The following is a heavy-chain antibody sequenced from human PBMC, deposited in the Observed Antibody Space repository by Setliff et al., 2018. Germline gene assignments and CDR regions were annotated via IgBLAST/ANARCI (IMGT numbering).Heavy chain of an antibody. CDR3: ASSRTWIPVLDH. J-gene: IGHJ4*02. Sequence: GASVKVSCKASGGTLSTLSIAWVRQAPGQGLEWMGGTIPLLPLPNYAVKFQGRVTITADKSTSTAYMELRSLSAEDTATYYCASSRTWIPVLDHCGQGTLVTVSS. D-gene: IGHD5-12*01. V-gene: IGHV1-69*10. CDR1: GGTLSTLS. CDR2: TIPLLPLP.